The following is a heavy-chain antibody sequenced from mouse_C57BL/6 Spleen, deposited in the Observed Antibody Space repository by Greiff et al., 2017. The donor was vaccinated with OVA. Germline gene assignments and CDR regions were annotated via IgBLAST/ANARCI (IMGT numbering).Heavy chain of an antibody. J-gene: IGHJ4*01. CDR3: AREGDVGNYYAMDY. Sequence: VQLKESGGGLVKPGGSLKLSCAASGFTFSDYGMHWVRQAPEKGLEWVAYISSGSSTIYYADTVKGRFTISRDNAKNTLFLQMTSLRSEDTAMYYCAREGDVGNYYAMDYWGQGTSVTVSS. V-gene: IGHV5-17*01. CDR2: ISSGSSTI. D-gene: IGHD3-3*01. CDR1: GFTFSDYG.